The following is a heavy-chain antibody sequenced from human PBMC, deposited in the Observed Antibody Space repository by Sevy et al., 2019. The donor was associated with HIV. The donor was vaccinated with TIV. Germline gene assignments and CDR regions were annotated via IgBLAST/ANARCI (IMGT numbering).Heavy chain of an antibody. CDR3: ARGKGGSVGVVTGQFDY. V-gene: IGHV1-3*01. CDR1: GYTFSNNA. CDR2: VHAGNGHT. Sequence: ASVKVSCKASGYTFSNNAIHWVRQAPGQRLEWMGWVHAGNGHTKFAEKFQDRVTISRDTSATTVYMDLTSLTSEDTALYYCARGKGGSVGVVTGQFDYWGQGTLVTVSS. J-gene: IGHJ4*02. D-gene: IGHD3-3*01.